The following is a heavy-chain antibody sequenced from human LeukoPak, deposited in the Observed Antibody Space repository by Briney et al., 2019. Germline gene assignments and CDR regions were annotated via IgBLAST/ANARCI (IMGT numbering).Heavy chain of an antibody. CDR2: IYYSGRN. V-gene: IGHV4-59*01. J-gene: IGHJ6*03. CDR1: GGSISSYY. Sequence: PSETLSLTCTVSGGSISSYYWSWLRQPPGKGLVWIGYIYYSGRNNYNPPLKTRVTISVNTSKNHFSLKLSSVTAADTAVYYCAKAFYPGYYSYMAVWGKGTTVTVSS. CDR3: AKAFYPGYYSYMAV. D-gene: IGHD3-3*02.